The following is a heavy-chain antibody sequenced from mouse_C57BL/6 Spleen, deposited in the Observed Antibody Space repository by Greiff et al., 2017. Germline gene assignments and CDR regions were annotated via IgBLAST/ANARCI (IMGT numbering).Heavy chain of an antibody. CDR2: INPSSGYT. D-gene: IGHD2-2*01. V-gene: IGHV1-4*01. CDR3: ARTGYDLFDY. J-gene: IGHJ2*01. Sequence: VQLQQSGAELARPGASVKMSCKASGYTFTSYTMHWVKQRPGQGLEWIGYINPSSGYTKYNQKFKDKATLTADKSSSTAYMQLSSLTSEDSAVYYCARTGYDLFDYWGQGTTLTVSS. CDR1: GYTFTSYT.